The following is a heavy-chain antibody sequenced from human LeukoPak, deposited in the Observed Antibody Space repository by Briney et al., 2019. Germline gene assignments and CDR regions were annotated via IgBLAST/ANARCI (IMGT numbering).Heavy chain of an antibody. CDR3: ARQQKVRLIAARPGRWFDP. V-gene: IGHV4-4*07. CDR2: IYTSGST. D-gene: IGHD6-6*01. J-gene: IGHJ5*02. CDR1: GGSISSYY. Sequence: SETLSLTCTVSGGSISSYYWSWIRQPAGKGLEWIGRIYTSGSTNYNPSLRSRVTISVDTSKNQFSLKLSSVTAADTAVYYCARQQKVRLIAARPGRWFDPWGQGTLVTVSS.